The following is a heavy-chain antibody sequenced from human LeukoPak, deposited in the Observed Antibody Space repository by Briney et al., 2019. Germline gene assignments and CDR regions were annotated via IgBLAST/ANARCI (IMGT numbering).Heavy chain of an antibody. CDR3: ARDAQHYCSSTSCYGPRSGADYYYYYMDV. J-gene: IGHJ6*03. Sequence: ASVKVSCKASGYTFTSYGIRWVRQAPGQGLEWMGWISAYNGNTNYAQKLQGRVTMTTDTSTSTAYMELRSLRSDDTAVYYCARDAQHYCSSTSCYGPRSGADYYYYYMDVWGKGTTVTVSS. D-gene: IGHD2-2*01. V-gene: IGHV1-18*01. CDR2: ISAYNGNT. CDR1: GYTFTSYG.